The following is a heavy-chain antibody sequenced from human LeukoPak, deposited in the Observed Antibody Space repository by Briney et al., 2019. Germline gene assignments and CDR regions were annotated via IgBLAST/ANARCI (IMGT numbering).Heavy chain of an antibody. Sequence: PGGSLRLSCAASGFTFSRYWMHWVRQAPGKGLVWVSHINFNGGDTTYADSVKGRFTISRDNAKNTLYLQMNSLRAEDTAMYYCVRDGAENIEFDSWGQGILVTVSS. CDR1: GFTFSRYW. J-gene: IGHJ4*02. V-gene: IGHV3-74*01. CDR3: VRDGAENIEFDS. D-gene: IGHD1/OR15-1a*01. CDR2: INFNGGDT.